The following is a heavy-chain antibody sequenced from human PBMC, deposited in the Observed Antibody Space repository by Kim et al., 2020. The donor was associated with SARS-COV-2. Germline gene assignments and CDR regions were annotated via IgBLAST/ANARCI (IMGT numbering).Heavy chain of an antibody. Sequence: GGSLRLSCAASGFSVSDNYMSWVRQAPGKGLEWVSIIYSGGSAYYADSVKGRLTISRHNSKNTLYLQMNSLRAEDTAVYFCARGITGATPLYYYYMDVWGKGNTVTFSS. V-gene: IGHV3-53*01. J-gene: IGHJ6*03. D-gene: IGHD1-20*01. CDR3: ARGITGATPLYYYYMDV. CDR1: GFSVSDNY. CDR2: IYSGGSA.